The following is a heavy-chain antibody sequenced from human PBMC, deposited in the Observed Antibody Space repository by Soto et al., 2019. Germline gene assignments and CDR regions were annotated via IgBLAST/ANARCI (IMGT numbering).Heavy chain of an antibody. CDR3: AHIKSTDSSGYYDPLYYYGMDV. D-gene: IGHD3-22*01. CDR2: IYWDDDK. V-gene: IGHV2-5*02. Sequence: GLDLEWLALIYWDDDKRYSPSLKSRLTITKDTSKNQVVLTMTNMDPVDTATYYCAHIKSTDSSGYYDPLYYYGMDVWGQGTTVTVSS. J-gene: IGHJ6*02.